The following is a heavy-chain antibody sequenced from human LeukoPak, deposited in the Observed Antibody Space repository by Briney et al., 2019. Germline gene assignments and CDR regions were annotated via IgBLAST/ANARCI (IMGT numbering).Heavy chain of an antibody. Sequence: GGSLRLSCAASGFTFSSYWMHWVRQAPGKGLVWVSRIKSDGSSTSYADSVKGRVTISRDNAKNTLYLQMNSLRAEDTAVYYCARIGAATYAFDIWGQGTMVTVSS. CDR2: IKSDGSST. D-gene: IGHD1-26*01. V-gene: IGHV3-74*01. J-gene: IGHJ3*02. CDR3: ARIGAATYAFDI. CDR1: GFTFSSYW.